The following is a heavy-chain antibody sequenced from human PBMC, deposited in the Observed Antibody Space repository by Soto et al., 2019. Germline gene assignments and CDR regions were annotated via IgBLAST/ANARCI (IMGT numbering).Heavy chain of an antibody. J-gene: IGHJ6*02. D-gene: IGHD2-8*01. Sequence: GGSLRLSCAASGFTFSSYSMNWVRQAPGKVLEWVSSISSSSSTISYADSVKGRFTVSRDNAKNSLYLQMNSLRDEDTAVYYCARVGRGVYGIDVGGEGSSVKVS. CDR1: GFTFSSYS. CDR2: ISSSSSTI. CDR3: ARVGRGVYGIDV. V-gene: IGHV3-48*02.